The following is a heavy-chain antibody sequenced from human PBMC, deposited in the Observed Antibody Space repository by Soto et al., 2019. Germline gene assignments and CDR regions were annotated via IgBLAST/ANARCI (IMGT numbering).Heavy chain of an antibody. CDR2: ISYDGSNK. J-gene: IGHJ6*02. V-gene: IGHV3-30*18. D-gene: IGHD6-19*01. Sequence: QVQLVESGGGVVQPGRSLRLSCAASGFTFSSYGMHWVRQAPGKGLEWVAVISYDGSNKYYADSVKGRFTISRDNSKTTLYLQMNSLRAEDTAVYYCAKDPDSGWYYYYYGMDVWGQGTTVTVSS. CDR3: AKDPDSGWYYYYYGMDV. CDR1: GFTFSSYG.